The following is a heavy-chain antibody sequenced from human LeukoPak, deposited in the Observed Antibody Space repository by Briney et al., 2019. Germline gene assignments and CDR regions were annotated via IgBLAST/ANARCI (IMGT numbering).Heavy chain of an antibody. V-gene: IGHV5-51*01. CDR1: EYSFTNYW. D-gene: IGHD2-2*01. J-gene: IGHJ5*01. CDR3: ATTKTNYCSSTSCYADS. CDR2: IYLGDSDT. Sequence: GESLKISCKVPEYSFTNYWIGWVRQTPVKGLEWMCIIYLGDSDTRYSPSFHGQVTISADKSIRTAYLQWSSLKASDTAMYYCATTKTNYCSSTSCYADSWGQGTLVTVSS.